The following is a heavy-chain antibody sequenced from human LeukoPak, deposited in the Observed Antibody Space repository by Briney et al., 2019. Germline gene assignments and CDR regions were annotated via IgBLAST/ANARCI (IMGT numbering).Heavy chain of an antibody. CDR2: INPSGGST. V-gene: IGHV1-46*01. J-gene: IGHJ4*02. CDR1: GYTFTSYY. CDR3: ARDSPLKRSAYYDSSGYYFYPGRGSRVLFAD. Sequence: ASVKFSCKASGYTFTSYYMHWVRQSPGQGLEWMGIINPSGGSTSYAQKFQCRVTMTRDTSTSTVYMELSSLRSEDTAVYYCARDSPLKRSAYYDSSGYYFYPGRGSRVLFADWGQGTLVTVSS. D-gene: IGHD3-22*01.